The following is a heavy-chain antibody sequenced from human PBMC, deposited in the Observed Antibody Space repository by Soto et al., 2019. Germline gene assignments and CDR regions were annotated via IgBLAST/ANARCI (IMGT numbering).Heavy chain of an antibody. Sequence: SETLSLTCTVSGGSIIAYYWNWMRQPPGKGLQCIGYTYYSGSPTYNPSLKSRVTISVDSSKNQFSLKLDAVTPADTAVYYCARVRGTAGKRYFDYWGPGTLVTVSS. V-gene: IGHV4-59*01. J-gene: IGHJ4*02. CDR3: ARVRGTAGKRYFDY. CDR1: GGSIIAYY. D-gene: IGHD6-13*01. CDR2: TYYSGSP.